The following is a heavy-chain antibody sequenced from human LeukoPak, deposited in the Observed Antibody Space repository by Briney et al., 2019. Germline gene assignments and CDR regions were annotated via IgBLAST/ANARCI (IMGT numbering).Heavy chain of an antibody. J-gene: IGHJ5*02. D-gene: IGHD2-2*01. CDR3: AREYCSSTSCSGGWWFDP. Sequence: SVKVSCKASGYTFTSYGISWVRQAPGQRLEWMGWMNANNGNTGYAQKFQGRVTMTRNTSINTAYLELSSLRSEDTAVYYCAREYCSSTSCSGGWWFDPWGQGTLVTVFS. CDR1: GYTFTSYG. CDR2: MNANNGNT. V-gene: IGHV1-8*02.